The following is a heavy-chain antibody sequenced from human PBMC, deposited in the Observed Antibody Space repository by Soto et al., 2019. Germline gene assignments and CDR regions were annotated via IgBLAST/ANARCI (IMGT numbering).Heavy chain of an antibody. Sequence: PGGSLRLSCAASGFTFSDDYMTWIRQAPGKGLEWLSYISSGGITIYYADSVKGRFTVSRDNAKNSMYLQMNNLTVEATAVYYCARDTGLYSAMDVWGQGTTVTVSS. CDR1: GFTFSDDY. J-gene: IGHJ6*02. V-gene: IGHV3-11*01. D-gene: IGHD3-10*01. CDR3: ARDTGLYSAMDV. CDR2: ISSGGITI.